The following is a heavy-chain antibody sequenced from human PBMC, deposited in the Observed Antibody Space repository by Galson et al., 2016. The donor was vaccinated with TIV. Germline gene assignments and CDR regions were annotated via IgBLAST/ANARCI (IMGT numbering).Heavy chain of an antibody. D-gene: IGHD6-13*01. V-gene: IGHV5-51*01. Sequence: QSGAEVKKPGESLKISCQGSGYSFTSYWIGWVRQMPGKGLEWMGAIYPGDSETRYSPSSQGQVTISADKSISTAYLQWSSLKASDTATYYCARRPISYSRSWYHFDYWGQGTLLTVSS. J-gene: IGHJ4*02. CDR1: GYSFTSYW. CDR3: ARRPISYSRSWYHFDY. CDR2: IYPGDSET.